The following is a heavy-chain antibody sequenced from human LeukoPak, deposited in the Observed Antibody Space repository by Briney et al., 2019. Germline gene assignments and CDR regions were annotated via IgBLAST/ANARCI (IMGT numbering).Heavy chain of an antibody. CDR1: GYTFTSYG. CDR2: INPSGGST. V-gene: IGHV1-46*01. CDR3: ASDILTGYDAFDI. J-gene: IGHJ3*02. Sequence: ASVKVSCKASGYTFTSYGISWVRQAPGQGLEWMGIINPSGGSTSYAQKFQGRVTMTRDTSTSTVYMELSSLRSEDTAVYYCASDILTGYDAFDIWGQGTMVTVSS. D-gene: IGHD3-9*01.